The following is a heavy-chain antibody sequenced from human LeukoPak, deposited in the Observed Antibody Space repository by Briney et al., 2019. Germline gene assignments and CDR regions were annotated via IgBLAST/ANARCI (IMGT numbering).Heavy chain of an antibody. J-gene: IGHJ6*02. CDR1: GFTFSDYY. CDR2: ISSGSSYT. Sequence: GGSLRLSCAASGFTFSDYYMSWIRQAPGKGQEWVSYISSGSSYTNYADSVKGRFTISRDNTKNSLYLQMNSLRADDTAVYYCASSPSNYYGMGVWGQGTTVTVSS. CDR3: ASSPSNYYGMGV. D-gene: IGHD4-11*01. V-gene: IGHV3-11*06.